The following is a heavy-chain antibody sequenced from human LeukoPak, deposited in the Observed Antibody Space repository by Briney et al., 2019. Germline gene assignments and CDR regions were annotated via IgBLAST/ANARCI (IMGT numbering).Heavy chain of an antibody. CDR1: GFTFDDYA. V-gene: IGHV3-9*01. J-gene: IGHJ4*02. D-gene: IGHD2-2*01. CDR2: ISWNSGSI. Sequence: LAGGSLRLSCAASGFTFDDYAMHWVRHAPGKGLEWVSGISWNSGSIGYADSVKGRFTISRDNAKNSLYLQMNSLRAEDTALYYCAKDTEYQLLSTFDYWGQGTLVTVSS. CDR3: AKDTEYQLLSTFDY.